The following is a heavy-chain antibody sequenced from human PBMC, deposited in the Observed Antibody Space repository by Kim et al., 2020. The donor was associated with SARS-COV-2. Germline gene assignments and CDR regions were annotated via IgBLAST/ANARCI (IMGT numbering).Heavy chain of an antibody. CDR1: GYTFTNYW. D-gene: IGHD1-26*01. J-gene: IGHJ3*02. CDR3: ARHTGSGSYHGAFDI. Sequence: GESLKISCKGSGYTFTNYWIGWVRQMSGKGLEWMGIIYAGDSDTTYSPSFQGQVTISADKSITTAYLHWSSLEASDTAIYYCARHTGSGSYHGAFDIWGQ. V-gene: IGHV5-51*01. CDR2: IYAGDSDT.